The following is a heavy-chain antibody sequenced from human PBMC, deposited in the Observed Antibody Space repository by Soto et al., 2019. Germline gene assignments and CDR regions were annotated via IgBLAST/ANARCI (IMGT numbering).Heavy chain of an antibody. D-gene: IGHD5-12*01. J-gene: IGHJ4*02. CDR3: VRVVAIPGYPDN. V-gene: IGHV1-69*06. CDR1: GATFSSYA. Sequence: SVKVSCKTSGATFSSYAITWVRQAPGQGLEWMGGIVPTVDTSTYAQKFQGRVTITADKFTNTVYMELSSLGSDDTAVYYCVRVVAIPGYPDNWGQGTLVTVSS. CDR2: IVPTVDTS.